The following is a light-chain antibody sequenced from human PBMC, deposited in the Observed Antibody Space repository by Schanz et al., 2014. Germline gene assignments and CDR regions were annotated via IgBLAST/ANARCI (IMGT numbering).Light chain of an antibody. CDR2: SAS. Sequence: EIVLTQSPGALSLSPGERATFSCRASQRVNTNFLAWYQQKPGQAPRLLIYSASRRATGIPERFSGSGSGTDFTLTITRLEPEDFAVYYCQQYGNSPGTFGQGTRLEIE. V-gene: IGKV3-20*01. J-gene: IGKJ5*01. CDR1: QRVNTNF. CDR3: QQYGNSPGT.